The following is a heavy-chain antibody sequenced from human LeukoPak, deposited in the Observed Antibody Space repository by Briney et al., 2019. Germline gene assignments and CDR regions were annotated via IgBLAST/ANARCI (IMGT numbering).Heavy chain of an antibody. CDR2: INAGNGNT. J-gene: IGHJ5*02. CDR3: ARDNDPGGSSWYNWFDP. CDR1: GYTFTSYA. Sequence: ASVKVSCTASGYTFTSYAMHWVRQAPGQRLEWMGWINAGNGNTKYSQKFQGGVTITRDTSASTAYMELSSLRSEDTAVYYCARDNDPGGSSWYNWFDPWGQGTLVTVSS. D-gene: IGHD6-13*01. V-gene: IGHV1-3*01.